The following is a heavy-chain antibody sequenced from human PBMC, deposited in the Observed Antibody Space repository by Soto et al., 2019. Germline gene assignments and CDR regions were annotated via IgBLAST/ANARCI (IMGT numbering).Heavy chain of an antibody. D-gene: IGHD3-3*01. CDR1: GFTFDDYA. J-gene: IGHJ6*02. V-gene: IGHV3-9*01. CDR2: ISWNSGSI. Sequence: GGSLRLSCAASGFTFDDYAMHWVRQAPGKGLEWVSGISWNSGSIGYADSVKGRFTISRDNAKNSLYLQMNSLRAEDTALYYCAKDTGRFWSGLTVYGMDVWGQGTTVTVSS. CDR3: AKDTGRFWSGLTVYGMDV.